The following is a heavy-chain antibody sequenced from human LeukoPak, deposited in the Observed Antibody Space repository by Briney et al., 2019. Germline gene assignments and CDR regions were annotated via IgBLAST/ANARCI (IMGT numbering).Heavy chain of an antibody. V-gene: IGHV4-39*01. CDR3: ARTVVVNYFDY. D-gene: IGHD3-22*01. Sequence: PSETLSLTCTVSGGSISSSSSYWGWIRQPPGKGLEWIGSISYSGSTYYSPSLKSRVTISVGTSKNQFSLKLSSVTAADTAVYYCARTVVVNYFDYWGQGTLVTVSS. CDR2: ISYSGST. CDR1: GGSISSSSSY. J-gene: IGHJ4*02.